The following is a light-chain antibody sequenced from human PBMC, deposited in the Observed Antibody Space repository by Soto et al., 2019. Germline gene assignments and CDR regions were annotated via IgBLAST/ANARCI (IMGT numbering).Light chain of an antibody. Sequence: DIQMTQSPSTLPGSVVDRVTITCRASQTISSWLAWYQQKPGKAPKLLIYKASTLKSGVPSRFSGSGSGTEFTLTISSLQSEDFAVYYDQQYTNWPPWTVGQGTQVELK. V-gene: IGKV1-5*03. CDR2: KAS. CDR3: QQYTNWPPWT. J-gene: IGKJ1*01. CDR1: QTISSW.